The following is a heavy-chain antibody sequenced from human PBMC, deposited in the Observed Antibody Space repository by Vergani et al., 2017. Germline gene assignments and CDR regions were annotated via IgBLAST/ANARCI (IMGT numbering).Heavy chain of an antibody. CDR3: ARMSSGWYRY. Sequence: QVQLQQWGAGLLKPSETLSLTCAVYGGSFSGYYWSWIRQPPGKGLEWIGEINHSGSTNYNPSLKSRVTISVDTSKNQFSLKLSSVTSADTAVYYRARMSSGWYRYWGQGTLVTVSS. CDR1: GGSFSGYY. V-gene: IGHV4-34*01. CDR2: INHSGST. J-gene: IGHJ4*02. D-gene: IGHD6-19*01.